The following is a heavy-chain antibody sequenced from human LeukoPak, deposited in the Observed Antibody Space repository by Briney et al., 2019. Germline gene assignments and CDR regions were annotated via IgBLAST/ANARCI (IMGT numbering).Heavy chain of an antibody. Sequence: GGALRLSCAASRFTFSSYWMHWVRQAPGKGRVWVSRINSDGSSTSYADSVKGRFTISRDNAKNTLYLQMNSLRAEDTAVYSCARGWSGLRLGALSFMPRSWYYFDYWGQGTLVTVSS. CDR2: INSDGSST. J-gene: IGHJ4*02. D-gene: IGHD3-16*02. V-gene: IGHV3-74*01. CDR3: ARGWSGLRLGALSFMPRSWYYFDY. CDR1: RFTFSSYW.